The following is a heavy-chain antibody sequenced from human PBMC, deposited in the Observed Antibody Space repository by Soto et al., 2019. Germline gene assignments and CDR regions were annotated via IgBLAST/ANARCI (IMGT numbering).Heavy chain of an antibody. D-gene: IGHD2-2*01. CDR2: IIPIFGTA. Sequence: GASVKVSCKASGGTFSSYAISWVRQAPGQGLEWMGGIIPIFGTANYAQKFQGRVTITADKSTSTAYMGLSSLRSEDTAVYYCAILQVVVPAARYYYYGMDVWGKGTTGTV. CDR3: AILQVVVPAARYYYYGMDV. J-gene: IGHJ6*04. CDR1: GGTFSSYA. V-gene: IGHV1-69*06.